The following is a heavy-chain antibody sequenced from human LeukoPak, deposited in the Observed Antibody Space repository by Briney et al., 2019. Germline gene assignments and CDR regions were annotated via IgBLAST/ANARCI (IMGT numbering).Heavy chain of an antibody. Sequence: TSETLSLTCTVSGRSISSYYWSWIRQPPGKGLEWIGYIYYSGSTNYNPSLKSRGTISVETSQNQFPLRLSPLTAADTAVYYCARDRASIAASRGFDTWGQGTLVTVSS. V-gene: IGHV4-59*01. CDR2: IYYSGST. D-gene: IGHD6-6*01. J-gene: IGHJ5*02. CDR1: GRSISSYY. CDR3: ARDRASIAASRGFDT.